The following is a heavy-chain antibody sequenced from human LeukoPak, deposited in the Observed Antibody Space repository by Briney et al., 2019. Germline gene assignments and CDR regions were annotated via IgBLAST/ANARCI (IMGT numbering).Heavy chain of an antibody. CDR1: GFTFSDYY. V-gene: IGHV3-11*01. J-gene: IGHJ6*02. CDR2: ISSSGSTI. Sequence: GGSLRLSCAASGFTFSDYYMSWIRQAPGKGLGWVSYISSSGSTIYYADSVKGRFTISRDNAKNSLYLQMNSLRAEDTAVYYCARDLTYYDFWSGPRMDVWGQGTTVTVSS. CDR3: ARDLTYYDFWSGPRMDV. D-gene: IGHD3-3*01.